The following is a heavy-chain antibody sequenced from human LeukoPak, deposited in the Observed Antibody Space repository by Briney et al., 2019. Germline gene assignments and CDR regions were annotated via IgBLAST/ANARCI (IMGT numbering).Heavy chain of an antibody. J-gene: IGHJ4*02. CDR2: FDPEDGET. Sequence: ASVTVSCKVSGYTLTELSMHWVRQAPGTGLEGMGGFDPEDGETIYAQKIQGRVTMTEDTSTDTAYMELSSLRSEDTAVYYCATGMIILGAIRDYWGQGTLVTVSS. V-gene: IGHV1-24*01. CDR3: ATGMIILGAIRDY. D-gene: IGHD1-26*01. CDR1: GYTLTELS.